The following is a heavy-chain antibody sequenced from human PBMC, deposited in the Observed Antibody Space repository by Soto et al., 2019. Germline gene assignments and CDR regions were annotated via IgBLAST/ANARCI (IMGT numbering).Heavy chain of an antibody. V-gene: IGHV1-3*01. D-gene: IGHD2-15*01. CDR2: INAGNGNT. Sequence: ASVKVSCKASGYTFTSYAMHWVRQAPGQRLEWMGWINAGNGNTKYSQKFQGRVTITRDTSASTAYMELSSLRSEDTAVYYCASGSKFCSGGSCSTYYYGMDVWGQGTTVTVSS. J-gene: IGHJ6*02. CDR3: ASGSKFCSGGSCSTYYYGMDV. CDR1: GYTFTSYA.